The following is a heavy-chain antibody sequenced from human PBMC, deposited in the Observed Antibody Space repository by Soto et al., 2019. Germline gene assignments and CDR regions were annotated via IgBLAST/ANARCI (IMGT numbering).Heavy chain of an antibody. V-gene: IGHV1-18*01. CDR2: INPYNGNT. J-gene: IGHJ4*02. D-gene: IGHD6-13*01. CDR3: ARVGVGLAAPRVWPY. CDR1: GYTFTSYG. Sequence: ASVKVSCKASGYTFTSYGISWVRQAPGQGLEWMAWINPYNGNTKYAEKFLGRVTVTTDTSTATAYMEVRSLTSDDTAVFYCARVGVGLAAPRVWPYWGQGTPVTVSS.